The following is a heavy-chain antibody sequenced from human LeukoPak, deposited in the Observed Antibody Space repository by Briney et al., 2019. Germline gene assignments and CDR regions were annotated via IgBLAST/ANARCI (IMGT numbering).Heavy chain of an antibody. J-gene: IGHJ3*02. CDR3: ARNPPPSDSSGYYYVPDAFDI. CDR2: IYHSGST. D-gene: IGHD3-22*01. CDR1: GVSISSSNSY. V-gene: IGHV4-39*07. Sequence: SETLSLTCTVSGVSISSSNSYWGWIRQPPGKGLEWIGSIYHSGSTYYNPSLKSRVTISVDTSKNQFSLKLSSVTAADTAVYYCARNPPPSDSSGYYYVPDAFDIWGQGTMVTVSS.